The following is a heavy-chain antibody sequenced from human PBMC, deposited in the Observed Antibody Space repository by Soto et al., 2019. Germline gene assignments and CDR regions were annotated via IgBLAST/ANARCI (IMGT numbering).Heavy chain of an antibody. CDR1: GFTFSSYG. D-gene: IGHD2-21*02. V-gene: IGHV3-30*18. Sequence: QVQLVESGGGVVQPGRSLRLSCAASGFTFSSYGMHWVRQAPGKGLEWVAVISYDGSNKYYADSVKGRFTISRDNSKNTLYLQMNGLRAEDTAVYYGTKSSGGGIVVVTGYFDYWGQGTLVAVSS. CDR2: ISYDGSNK. J-gene: IGHJ4*02. CDR3: TKSSGGGIVVVTGYFDY.